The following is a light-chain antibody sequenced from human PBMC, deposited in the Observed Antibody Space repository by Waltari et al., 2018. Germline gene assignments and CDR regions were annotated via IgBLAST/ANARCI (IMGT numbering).Light chain of an antibody. V-gene: IGKV3-15*01. CDR3: HQYNDWPRT. CDR2: RAS. J-gene: IGKJ1*01. CDR1: QSVTSN. Sequence: EIVMTQSPATLSVSPGARATLSCRASQSVTSNLAWYQQKPGQAPRLLIYRASTRATGFPARFGGSGSGTEFTLTISSLQPEDFAVYHCHQYNDWPRTFGQGTKVEIK.